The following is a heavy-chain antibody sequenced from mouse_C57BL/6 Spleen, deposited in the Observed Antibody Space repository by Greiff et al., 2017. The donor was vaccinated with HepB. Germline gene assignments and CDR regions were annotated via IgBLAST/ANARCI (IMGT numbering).Heavy chain of an antibody. Sequence: VQLQQSGAELVRPGASVTLSCKASGYTFTDYEMHWVKQTPVHGLEWIGAIDPETGGTAYNQKFKGKAILTVDTSSSTAYMQLSSLTSEDSAVYYCAITTVVANWYFDVWGTGTTVTVSS. CDR1: GYTFTDYE. CDR3: AITTVVANWYFDV. CDR2: IDPETGGT. D-gene: IGHD1-1*01. J-gene: IGHJ1*03. V-gene: IGHV1-15*01.